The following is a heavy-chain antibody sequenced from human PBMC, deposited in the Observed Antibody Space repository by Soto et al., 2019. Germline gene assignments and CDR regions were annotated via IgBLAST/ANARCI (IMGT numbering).Heavy chain of an antibody. CDR3: ARDKPGYSYAFDY. V-gene: IGHV3-64*01. D-gene: IGHD5-18*01. J-gene: IGHJ4*02. Sequence: EVQLVESGGGLVQPGGSLRLSCAASGFTFSSYAMHWVRQAPGKGLEYVSAISSNGGSTYYANSVKGRFTISRDNSKNTLYLQMGSLRAEDMAVYYCARDKPGYSYAFDYWGQGTLVTVSS. CDR2: ISSNGGST. CDR1: GFTFSSYA.